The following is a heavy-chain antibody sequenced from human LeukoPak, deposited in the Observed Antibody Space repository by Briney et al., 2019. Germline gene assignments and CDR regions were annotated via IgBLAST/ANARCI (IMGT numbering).Heavy chain of an antibody. Sequence: SETLSLTCTVSGGSISNYYWSWIRQSPVKGLEWIGFIYYSGSTNYNPSLKSRVTISVDTSKNQFSLKLSSVTAADTAVYYCARKGGGQLVNTRRWFDPWGQGTLVTVSS. V-gene: IGHV4-59*12. CDR3: ARKGGGQLVNTRRWFDP. CDR2: IYYSGST. D-gene: IGHD6-6*01. J-gene: IGHJ5*02. CDR1: GGSISNYY.